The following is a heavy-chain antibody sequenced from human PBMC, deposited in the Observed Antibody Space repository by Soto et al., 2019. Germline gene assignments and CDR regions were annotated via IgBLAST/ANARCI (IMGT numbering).Heavy chain of an antibody. D-gene: IGHD6-13*01. CDR3: ARGLGGSIAAAGTSDY. Sequence: GRSLRLSCAASGFTFSSYAMHWVRQAPGKGLEYVSAISSNGGSTYYANSVKGRFTISRDNSKNTLYLQMGSLRAEDMAVYYCARGLGGSIAAAGTSDYWGQGTLVTVSS. CDR2: ISSNGGST. J-gene: IGHJ4*02. V-gene: IGHV3-64*01. CDR1: GFTFSSYA.